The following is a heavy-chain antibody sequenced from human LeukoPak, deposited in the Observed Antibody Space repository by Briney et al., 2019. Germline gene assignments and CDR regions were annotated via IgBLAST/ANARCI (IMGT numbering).Heavy chain of an antibody. Sequence: PSQTLSLTCTVSGGSISSGSYYWSWIRQPAGKGLEWIGRIYTSGSTNYNPTLKSRVTISVDTSKNQFSLKLSSVTAADTAVYYCARDYDILTDPYYYYYGMDVWGQGTTVTVSS. D-gene: IGHD3-9*01. J-gene: IGHJ6*02. CDR3: ARDYDILTDPYYYYYGMDV. V-gene: IGHV4-61*02. CDR2: IYTSGST. CDR1: GGSISSGSYY.